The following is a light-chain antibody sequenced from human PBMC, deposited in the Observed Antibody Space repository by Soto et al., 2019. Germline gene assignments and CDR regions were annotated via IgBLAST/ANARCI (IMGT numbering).Light chain of an antibody. CDR1: QNIRSY. CDR2: AAS. J-gene: IGKJ5*01. CDR3: QQTRSGIT. V-gene: IGKV1-39*01. Sequence: DIQMTQSPSSLSASVGDRVTITCRASQNIRSYLNWFQQKPGMAPKLLIYAASKLQSGVPSRFRGSGSGTDFTLTIDTLQPDDFASYYCQQTRSGITFGQGTRLEIK.